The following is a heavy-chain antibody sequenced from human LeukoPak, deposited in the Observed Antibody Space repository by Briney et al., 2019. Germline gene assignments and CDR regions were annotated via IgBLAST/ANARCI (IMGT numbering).Heavy chain of an antibody. J-gene: IGHJ4*02. Sequence: GGSLRLSCAASGFTFSSYAMSWVRQAPGKGLEWVSGISWNSGSIGYADSVKGRFTISRDNAKNSLYLQMNSLRAEDTALYYCAKDIRPGIVVVPAGYFDYWGQGTLVTVSS. CDR2: ISWNSGSI. V-gene: IGHV3-9*01. CDR3: AKDIRPGIVVVPAGYFDY. D-gene: IGHD2-2*01. CDR1: GFTFSSYA.